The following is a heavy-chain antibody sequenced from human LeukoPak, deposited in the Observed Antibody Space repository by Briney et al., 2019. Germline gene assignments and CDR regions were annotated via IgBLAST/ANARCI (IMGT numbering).Heavy chain of an antibody. Sequence: ASVRVSCKTSGYMYSRHGISWVRQAPGQGLEWMGWVSFYTGNTNYARKVQDRITMTTDTSTGTAYVELRGLRSDDTALYYCARTVDDGFDFWGQGSLVTVSP. D-gene: IGHD1-1*01. CDR1: GYMYSRHG. V-gene: IGHV1-18*01. J-gene: IGHJ4*02. CDR2: VSFYTGNT. CDR3: ARTVDDGFDF.